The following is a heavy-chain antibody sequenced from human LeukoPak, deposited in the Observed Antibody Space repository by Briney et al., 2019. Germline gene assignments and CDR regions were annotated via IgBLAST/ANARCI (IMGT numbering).Heavy chain of an antibody. CDR3: ARDMVDYGDSSG. CDR2: ISSSSTYI. Sequence: PGGSLRLSCAASGFTFSRYSMNWVRQAPGKGLEWVSSISSSSTYIYYADSLKGRFTISRDNAKNSLYLQMNSLRADDTAVYYCARDMVDYGDSSGWGQGTLVTVSS. V-gene: IGHV3-21*01. D-gene: IGHD4-17*01. J-gene: IGHJ4*02. CDR1: GFTFSRYS.